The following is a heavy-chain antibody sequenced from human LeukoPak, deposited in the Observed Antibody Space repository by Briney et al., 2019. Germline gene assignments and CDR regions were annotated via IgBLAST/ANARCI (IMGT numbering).Heavy chain of an antibody. CDR3: ATRGGYYDILTGYYGMDV. CDR2: ISSGGTT. V-gene: IGHV3-66*01. CDR1: GFTVSSNY. J-gene: IGHJ6*02. D-gene: IGHD3-9*01. Sequence: PGGSLRLSCAASGFTVSSNYMSWVRQAPGKGLEWVSVISSGGTTYYADSVKGRFTISRDNSKNTLYLQMNSLRAEDTAVYYCATRGGYYDILTGYYGMDVWGQGTTVTVSS.